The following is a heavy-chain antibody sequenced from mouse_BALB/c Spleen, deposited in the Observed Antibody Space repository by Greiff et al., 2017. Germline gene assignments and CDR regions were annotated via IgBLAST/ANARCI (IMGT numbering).Heavy chain of an antibody. J-gene: IGHJ2*01. D-gene: IGHD2-4*01. CDR1: GFSLTSYG. CDR2: IWAGGST. CDR3: ARDGGDDYDLDY. Sequence: VQGVESGPGLVAPSQSLSITCTVSGFSLTSYGVHWVRQPPGKGLEWLGVIWAGGSTNYNSALMSRLSISKDNSKSQVFLKMNSLQTDDTAMYYCARDGGDDYDLDYWGQGTTLTVFS. V-gene: IGHV2-9*02.